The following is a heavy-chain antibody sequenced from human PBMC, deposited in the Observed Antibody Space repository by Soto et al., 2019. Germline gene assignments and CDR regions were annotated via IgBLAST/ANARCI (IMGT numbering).Heavy chain of an antibody. CDR3: ARKALAVGGLSYYGMDV. D-gene: IGHD6-19*01. Sequence: QVQLVQSGAEVKTPGSSLKVSCTVSGSRFSNYVISWVRQAPGHGLEWLGRIIPIFNTTQYAQKFQGRVTITADKSTNTASLELSSLRSDDTAVYYCARKALAVGGLSYYGMDVWGPGTTVTVSS. V-gene: IGHV1-69*06. J-gene: IGHJ6*02. CDR2: IIPIFNTT. CDR1: GSRFSNYV.